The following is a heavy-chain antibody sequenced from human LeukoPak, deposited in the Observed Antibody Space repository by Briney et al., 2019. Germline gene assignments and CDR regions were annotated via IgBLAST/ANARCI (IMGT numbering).Heavy chain of an antibody. CDR1: GYTFTGYY. Sequence: ASVKVSCKASGYTFTGYYMHWVGQAPGQGLEWMGWINPNSGGTNYAQKFQGRVTMTRDTSISTAYMELSRLRSDDTAVYYCARAGRYYYDSSGYYSPSEHWGQGTLVTVSS. D-gene: IGHD3-22*01. CDR2: INPNSGGT. V-gene: IGHV1-2*02. J-gene: IGHJ1*01. CDR3: ARAGRYYYDSSGYYSPSEH.